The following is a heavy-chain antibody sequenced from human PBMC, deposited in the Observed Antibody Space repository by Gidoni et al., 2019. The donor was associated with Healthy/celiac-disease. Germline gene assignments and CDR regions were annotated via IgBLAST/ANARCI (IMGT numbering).Heavy chain of an antibody. D-gene: IGHD6-19*01. CDR1: GFTFSSSG. J-gene: IGHJ4*02. V-gene: IGHV3-30*18. CDR3: AKDYSINARIAVAGGFDY. CDR2: ISYDGSNK. Sequence: QVQLVESGGGVVQPGRSLRLSCAASGFTFSSSGMHWVRQAPGKGLEWVAVISYDGSNKYYADSVKGRFTISRDKSKNTLSLQMNSLRAEDTAVYYCAKDYSINARIAVAGGFDYWGQGTLVTVSS.